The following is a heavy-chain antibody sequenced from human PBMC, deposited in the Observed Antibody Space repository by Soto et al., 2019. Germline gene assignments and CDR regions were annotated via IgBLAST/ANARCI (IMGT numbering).Heavy chain of an antibody. CDR1: GFTFSDYY. D-gene: IGHD5-12*01. J-gene: IGHJ4*02. Sequence: GGSLRLSCAASGFTFSDYYMTWIRQAPGKGLEWVSYISSGSTYTNYADSVKGRFTISRDNAQNSLYLQMNSLRAEDTAVYCCARCSPADIVANTYWGQGTLVTAPQ. CDR3: ARCSPADIVANTY. CDR2: ISSGSTYT. V-gene: IGHV3-11*06.